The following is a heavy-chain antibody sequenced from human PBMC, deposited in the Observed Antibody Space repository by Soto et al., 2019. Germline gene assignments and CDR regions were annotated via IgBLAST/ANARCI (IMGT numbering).Heavy chain of an antibody. CDR3: PRVPAY. J-gene: IGHJ4*02. V-gene: IGHV4-30-2*06. Sequence: SETLSLTCTVSGGSMSSSHYWTWIRQSPGKGLEWIGYMYHSGSTYYNPSLKSRVTISIDRSKNQFSLKLSSVTAAFTAVYYCPRVPAYWGQGILVPVSS. CDR2: MYHSGST. D-gene: IGHD2-2*01. CDR1: GGSMSSSHY.